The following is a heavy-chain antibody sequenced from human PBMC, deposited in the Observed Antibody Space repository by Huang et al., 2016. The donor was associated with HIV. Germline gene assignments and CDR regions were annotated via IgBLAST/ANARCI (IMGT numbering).Heavy chain of an antibody. CDR1: GYAFAGYF. J-gene: IGHJ4*02. D-gene: IGHD5-12*01. CDR3: TRDGVAPDEEFDY. CDR2: VNPNNGAT. Sequence: QVQLVQSGAEVKKPGASVKVSCTPSGYAFAGYFLHLVRQAPGQGLEWMAGVNPNNGATNYDQKFLGRFTVTGDTSMRTAYMELSGLTSDDTAKYYCTRDGVAPDEEFDYWGQGTVIIVSS. V-gene: IGHV1-2*02.